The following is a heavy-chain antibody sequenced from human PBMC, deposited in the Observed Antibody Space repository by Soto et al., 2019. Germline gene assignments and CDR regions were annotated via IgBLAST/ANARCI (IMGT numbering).Heavy chain of an antibody. CDR1: GFTFSDYY. CDR2: ISSSDTII. CDR3: ARGLGYYDSSGYFDY. D-gene: IGHD3-22*01. Sequence: SLRLSCAASGFTFSDYYMSWIRQAPGKGLEWVSYISSSDTIISYADSVKGRFTISRDNAKNSLYLQMNSLRAEDTAVYYCARGLGYYDSSGYFDYWGQGTLVTVSS. V-gene: IGHV3-11*01. J-gene: IGHJ4*02.